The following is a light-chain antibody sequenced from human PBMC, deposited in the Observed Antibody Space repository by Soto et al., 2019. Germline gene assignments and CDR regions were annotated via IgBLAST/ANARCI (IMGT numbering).Light chain of an antibody. J-gene: IGKJ1*01. Sequence: DLQLTQSPSFLSASVGDRVTITCRASQAISSHLAWYQQKPGKAPKLLIYAAFTLQSGVPSRFSGSGSGTEFTLTISSLQPEDVAPYYCQQLHSFPWTFGQGTKVEIK. V-gene: IGKV1-9*01. CDR3: QQLHSFPWT. CDR2: AAF. CDR1: QAISSH.